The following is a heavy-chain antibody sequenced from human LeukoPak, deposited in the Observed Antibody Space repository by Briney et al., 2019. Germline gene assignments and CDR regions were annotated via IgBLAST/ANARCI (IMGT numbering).Heavy chain of an antibody. CDR1: GGSISSGDYY. V-gene: IGHV4-39*07. D-gene: IGHD3-10*01. CDR2: IYYSGST. Sequence: SQTLSLTCTVSGGSISSGDYYWSWIRQPPGKGLEWIGSIYYSGSTYYNPSLKSRVTISVDTSKNQFSLKLSSVTAADTAVYYCARARGYYGSGSFNWFDPWGQGTLVTVSS. J-gene: IGHJ5*02. CDR3: ARARGYYGSGSFNWFDP.